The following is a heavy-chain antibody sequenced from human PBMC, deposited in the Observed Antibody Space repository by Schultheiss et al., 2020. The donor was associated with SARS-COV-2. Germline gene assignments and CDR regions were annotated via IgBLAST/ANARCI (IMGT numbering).Heavy chain of an antibody. V-gene: IGHV4-31*03. D-gene: IGHD3-3*01. CDR3: ARGGSGYYRPAYNWFDP. Sequence: SETLSLTCTVSGGSISSGGYYWSWIRQHPGKGLEWIGYIYYSGSTYYNPSLKSRVTISVDTSKNQFSLKLSSVTAADTAVYYCARGGSGYYRPAYNWFDPWGQGTMVTVSS. CDR2: IYYSGST. CDR1: GGSISSGGYY. J-gene: IGHJ5*02.